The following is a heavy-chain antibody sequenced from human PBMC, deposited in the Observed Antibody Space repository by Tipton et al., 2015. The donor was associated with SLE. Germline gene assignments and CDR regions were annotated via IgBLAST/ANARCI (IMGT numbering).Heavy chain of an antibody. CDR2: INWNGGST. J-gene: IGHJ3*02. V-gene: IGHV3-20*04. CDR3: ARSYYYDSSGYSI. D-gene: IGHD3-22*01. CDR1: GFTFDDYG. Sequence: LSLTCAASGFTFDDYGMSWVRQAPGKGLEWVSGINWNGGSTGYADSVKGRFTISRDNAKNSLYLQMNSLRAEDTALYYCARSYYYDSSGYSIWGQGTMVTVSS.